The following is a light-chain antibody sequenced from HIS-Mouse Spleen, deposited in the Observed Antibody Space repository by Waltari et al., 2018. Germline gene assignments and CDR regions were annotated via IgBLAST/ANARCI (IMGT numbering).Light chain of an antibody. CDR2: DDS. J-gene: IGLJ2*01. Sequence: SYVLTQPPSVSVAPGKTARITCGGNNMGSKSVHWHQQKPGQAPGLGVYDDSDRPSGIPERFSGSNSGNTATLTISRVEAGDEADYYCQVWDSSSDHVVFGGGTKLTVL. CDR1: NMGSKS. V-gene: IGLV3-21*03. CDR3: QVWDSSSDHVV.